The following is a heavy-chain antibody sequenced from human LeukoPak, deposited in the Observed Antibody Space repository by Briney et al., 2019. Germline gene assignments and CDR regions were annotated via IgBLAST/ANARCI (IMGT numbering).Heavy chain of an antibody. J-gene: IGHJ5*02. CDR1: GGSFSGYY. CDR2: INHSGST. Sequence: SETLSLTCAVYGGSFSGYYWSWIRQPPGKGLEWIGEINHSGSTNCNPSLKSRVTISVDTSKNQFSLKLSSVTAADTAVYYCARDRGITIFGVVITSWFDPWGQGTLVTVSS. CDR3: ARDRGITIFGVVITSWFDP. V-gene: IGHV4-34*01. D-gene: IGHD3-3*01.